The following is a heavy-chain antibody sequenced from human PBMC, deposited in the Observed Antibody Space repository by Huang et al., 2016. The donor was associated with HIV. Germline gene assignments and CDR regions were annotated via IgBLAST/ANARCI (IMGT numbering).Heavy chain of an antibody. V-gene: IGHV1-18*01. D-gene: IGHD3-22*01. CDR3: AREGYYDSPFDY. Sequence: QVQLVQSGAEVKKPGASVKVSCKAAGYSFTSYGISWVRQAPGQGLEWMGGISAYNGNTNYAQNRQGRVTMTTDTSTSTAYMELRSLRSDDTAVYYCAREGYYDSPFDYWGQGTLVTVSS. J-gene: IGHJ4*02. CDR2: ISAYNGNT. CDR1: GYSFTSYG.